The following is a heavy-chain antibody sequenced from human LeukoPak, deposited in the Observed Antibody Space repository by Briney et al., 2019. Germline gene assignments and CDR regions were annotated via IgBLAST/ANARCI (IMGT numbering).Heavy chain of an antibody. V-gene: IGHV1-8*01. D-gene: IGHD2-15*01. Sequence: GASVKVSCKASGYTFTSNDLNWVRRASGQGLEWMGWMNPNSGNTGYAQKFQGRLTMTRNNSISTAYMELSSLRSEDTALYYCARRDNTGFDSWGQGTLVTVSS. CDR2: MNPNSGNT. CDR1: GYTFTSND. CDR3: ARRDNTGFDS. J-gene: IGHJ4*02.